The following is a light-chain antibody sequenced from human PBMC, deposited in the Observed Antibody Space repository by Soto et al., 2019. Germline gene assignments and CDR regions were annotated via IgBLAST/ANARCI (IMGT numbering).Light chain of an antibody. J-gene: IGKJ2*01. CDR3: QQSYSTPYT. Sequence: DIQMTQSPSSLSASVGDRVTMTCRASQSISSCLNWYQQKPGKAPKLLIYAASSLQSGVPSRFSGSGSGTDFTLTISSLQPEDFATYYCQQSYSTPYTFGQGTKLEI. V-gene: IGKV1-39*01. CDR2: AAS. CDR1: QSISSC.